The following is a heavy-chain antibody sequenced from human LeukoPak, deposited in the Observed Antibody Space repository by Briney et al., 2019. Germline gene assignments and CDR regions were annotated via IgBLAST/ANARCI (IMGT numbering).Heavy chain of an antibody. CDR3: AKDFFRGGDTAYAFDI. CDR2: ISYDGSNK. Sequence: PGRSLRLSCAASGFTFSSYAMHWVRQAPGKGLEWVAVISYDGSNKYYADSVKGRFTISRDNSKNTLYLQMNSLRAEDTAVYYCAKDFFRGGDTAYAFDIWGQGTMVTVSS. CDR1: GFTFSSYA. D-gene: IGHD2-21*02. J-gene: IGHJ3*02. V-gene: IGHV3-30-3*01.